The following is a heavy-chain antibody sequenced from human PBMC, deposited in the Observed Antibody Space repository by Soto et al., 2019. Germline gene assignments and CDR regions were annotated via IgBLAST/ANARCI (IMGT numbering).Heavy chain of an antibody. CDR3: ARDSLIFGVVINGGP. Sequence: ASVKVSCKASGYTFTSYGISWVRQAPGQGLEWMGWISAYNGNTNYAQKLQGRVTMTTDTSTSTAYMELRSLRSDDTAVYYCARDSLIFGVVINGGPWGQGTLVTVSS. CDR1: GYTFTSYG. D-gene: IGHD3-3*01. CDR2: ISAYNGNT. J-gene: IGHJ5*02. V-gene: IGHV1-18*01.